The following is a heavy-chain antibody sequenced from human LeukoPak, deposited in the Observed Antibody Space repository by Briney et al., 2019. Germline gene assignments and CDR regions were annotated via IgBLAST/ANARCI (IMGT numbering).Heavy chain of an antibody. V-gene: IGHV4-34*01. J-gene: IGHJ4*02. CDR3: ARDPQVLLWFGELPDY. D-gene: IGHD3-10*01. CDR2: INHSGST. Sequence: PSETLSLTCAVYGGSLSGYYWSWIRQPPGKGLEWIGEINHSGSTDYNPSLKSRVTISVDTSKNQFSLKLSSVTAADTAVYYCARDPQVLLWFGELPDYRGQGTLVTVSS. CDR1: GGSLSGYY.